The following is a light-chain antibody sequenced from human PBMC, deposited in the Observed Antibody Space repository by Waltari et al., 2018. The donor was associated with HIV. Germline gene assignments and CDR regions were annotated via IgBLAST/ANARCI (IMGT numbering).Light chain of an antibody. V-gene: IGKV3-20*01. CDR3: QQYGSSPRT. CDR2: GAS. Sequence: DIVLTQSPGTLSLSPGERATLSCRASQRVTSSYLAWYQQKPGQAPRLLIHGASSRATGIPDRFSGSGSGTDFTLTISRLEPEDFAVYYCQQYGSSPRTFGQGTKVEIK. J-gene: IGKJ1*01. CDR1: QRVTSSY.